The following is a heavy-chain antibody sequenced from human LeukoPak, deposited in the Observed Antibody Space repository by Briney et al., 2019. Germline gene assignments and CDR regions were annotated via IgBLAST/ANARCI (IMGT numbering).Heavy chain of an antibody. Sequence: ASVKVSCKASGGTFSSYAISWARQAPGQGLEWMGGIIPIFGTANYAQKFQGRVTITTDESTSTAYMELSSLRSEDTAVYYCARTARGDFWSGYSSWFDPWGQGTLVTVSS. CDR1: GGTFSSYA. CDR3: ARTARGDFWSGYSSWFDP. J-gene: IGHJ5*02. CDR2: IIPIFGTA. V-gene: IGHV1-69*05. D-gene: IGHD3-3*01.